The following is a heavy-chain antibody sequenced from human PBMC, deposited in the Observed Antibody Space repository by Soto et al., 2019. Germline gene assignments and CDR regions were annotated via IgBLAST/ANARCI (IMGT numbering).Heavy chain of an antibody. CDR2: ISGSGEST. D-gene: IGHD3-10*01. CDR3: AKYAYVSGTQRFDP. V-gene: IGHV3-23*01. Sequence: EVQLLESGGGLVQPGESLRLSCAASGFTFSGYAVSWVRQAPGKGLEWVSGISGSGESTYYADSVKGRFTISRDNSKNTLYLQMNSLRAEDTAVYYCAKYAYVSGTQRFDPWGQGTLVTVSS. J-gene: IGHJ5*02. CDR1: GFTFSGYA.